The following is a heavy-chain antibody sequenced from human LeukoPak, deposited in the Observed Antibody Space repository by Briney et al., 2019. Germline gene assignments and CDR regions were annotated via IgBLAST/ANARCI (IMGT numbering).Heavy chain of an antibody. CDR1: GFIFSTYA. CDR3: VRSPADNYDRGGYYSDS. D-gene: IGHD3-22*01. V-gene: IGHV3-30*04. J-gene: IGHJ4*02. CDR2: ISYDGSKI. Sequence: SGGSLRLSCAASGFIFSTYAMQWVRQAPGKGLEWLAVISYDGSKIYYADSVKGRFTISRDNFEKTLDLQINSLTVEDTAVYYCVRSPADNYDRGGYYSDSWGQGTLVTVSS.